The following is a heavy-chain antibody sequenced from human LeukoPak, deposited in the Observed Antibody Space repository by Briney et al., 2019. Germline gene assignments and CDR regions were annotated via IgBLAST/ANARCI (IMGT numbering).Heavy chain of an antibody. CDR3: AKGDSSGWYLNY. Sequence: GRSLRLSCAASGFTFSSYGMHWVRQAPGKGLEWVAVISYDGSNKYYADSVKGRFTISRDNSKNTLYLQMNSLRAEDTAVYYCAKGDSSGWYLNYWGQGTLVTVSS. CDR1: GFTFSSYG. CDR2: ISYDGSNK. J-gene: IGHJ4*02. D-gene: IGHD6-19*01. V-gene: IGHV3-30*18.